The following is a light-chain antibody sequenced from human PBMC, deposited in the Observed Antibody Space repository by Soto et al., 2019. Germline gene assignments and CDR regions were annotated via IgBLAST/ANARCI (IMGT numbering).Light chain of an antibody. Sequence: IVWIHSPSTLSLSPWERATLSCMASQSVGSYLAWYQHKPGQAPRLLISDASNRATGIPARFSGSGSETDFTLTISSLEPEDSAVYYCQQRSNWPSLTFGGGTKVDIK. CDR2: DAS. J-gene: IGKJ4*01. CDR1: QSVGSY. V-gene: IGKV3-11*01. CDR3: QQRSNWPSLT.